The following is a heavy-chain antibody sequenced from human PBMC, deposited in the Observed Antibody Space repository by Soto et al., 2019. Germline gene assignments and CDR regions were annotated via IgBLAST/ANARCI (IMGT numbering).Heavy chain of an antibody. V-gene: IGHV3-23*01. Sequence: EVQLLESGGGLVQHGGSLRLSCGASGFTFSSYGMSWVRQGQGKGLEWVADISGSGDATHYADSVKGHFTISRDNSKNTLFLQMNSMRAEDTAIYYCARGAWGSIHDHWGQGTLVIVSS. CDR2: ISGSGDAT. J-gene: IGHJ4*02. CDR3: ARGAWGSIHDH. D-gene: IGHD3-16*01. CDR1: GFTFSSYG.